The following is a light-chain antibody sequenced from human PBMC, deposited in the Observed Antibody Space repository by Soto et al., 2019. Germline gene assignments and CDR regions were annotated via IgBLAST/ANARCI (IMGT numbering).Light chain of an antibody. V-gene: IGKV1-17*01. CDR3: QKLNTYPLT. CDR1: QAIRTA. CDR2: AAS. Sequence: IKLTQSPSSLYASVGDRVTITCRASQAIRTALGWYQQKPGKVPKLLIYAASILQSGVPPRFSGSGSGTEFTLTISSLQPEDFARYYCQKLNTYPLTFGQGTRLEIK. J-gene: IGKJ5*01.